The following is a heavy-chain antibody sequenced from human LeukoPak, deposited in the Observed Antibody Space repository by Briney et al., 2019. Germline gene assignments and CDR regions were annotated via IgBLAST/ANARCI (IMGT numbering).Heavy chain of an antibody. CDR2: INPNSGGT. V-gene: IGHV1-2*02. J-gene: IGHJ4*02. Sequence: ASVKVSCKASGYTFTGYYMRWVRQAPGQGLEWMGWINPNSGGTNYAQKFQGRVTMTRDTSISTAYMELSRLRSDDTAVYYCARVKEGSSWYFDYWGQGTLVTVSS. CDR1: GYTFTGYY. D-gene: IGHD6-13*01. CDR3: ARVKEGSSWYFDY.